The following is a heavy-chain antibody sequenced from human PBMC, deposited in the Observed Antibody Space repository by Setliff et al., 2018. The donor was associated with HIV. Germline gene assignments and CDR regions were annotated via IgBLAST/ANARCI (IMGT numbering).Heavy chain of an antibody. V-gene: IGHV3-21*01. CDR1: GFTFSTSG. CDR3: AKFAMAASRSWVDY. Sequence: PGGSLRLSCAASGFTFSTSGMNWVRQVPGEGLEWVSAIDPTSNYIYYADSVKGRFTISRDNARNSLYLQMNSLRAEDTAVYFCAKFAMAASRSWVDYWGQGTLVTVSS. J-gene: IGHJ4*02. CDR2: IDPTSNYI. D-gene: IGHD2-8*01.